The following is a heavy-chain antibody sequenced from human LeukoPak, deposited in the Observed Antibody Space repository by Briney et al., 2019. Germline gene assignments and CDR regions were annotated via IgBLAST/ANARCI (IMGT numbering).Heavy chain of an antibody. J-gene: IGHJ4*02. CDR1: GFTFDDYS. CDR3: TRDFQGY. V-gene: IGHV3-9*01. Sequence: GGSLRLSCAASGFTFDDYSMHWVRQAPGKGLEWVAGISWHSRSIGYADSVKGRFTISRDNAQNSLYLQLNSLRDEDTAVYHCTRDFQGYWGQGTLVTVSS. CDR2: ISWHSRSI.